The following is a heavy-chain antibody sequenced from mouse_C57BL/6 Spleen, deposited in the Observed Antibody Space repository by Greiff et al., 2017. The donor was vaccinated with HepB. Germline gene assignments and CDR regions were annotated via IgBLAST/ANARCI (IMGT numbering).Heavy chain of an antibody. D-gene: IGHD2-4*01. V-gene: IGHV1-74*01. J-gene: IGHJ3*01. Sequence: QVQLQQPGAELVKPGASVKVSCKASGYTFTSYWMHWVKQRPGQGLEWIGRIHPSDSDTNYNQKFKGKATLTVDKSSSTAYMQLSSLQSEDSAVYYCAIPIYNDYDDGYLCCYWGQGTLVTVSA. CDR1: GYTFTSYW. CDR2: IHPSDSDT. CDR3: AIPIYNDYDDGYLCCY.